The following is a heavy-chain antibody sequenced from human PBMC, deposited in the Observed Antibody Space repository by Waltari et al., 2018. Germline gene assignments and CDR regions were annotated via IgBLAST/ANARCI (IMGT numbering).Heavy chain of an antibody. CDR3: ARALCGGDCYPPLFDAFDI. J-gene: IGHJ3*02. D-gene: IGHD2-21*01. V-gene: IGHV1-69*05. CDR2: IIPIFGTA. CDR1: GGTFSSYA. Sequence: QVQLVQSGAEVKKPGSSVKVSCKASGGTFSSYAISWVRQAPGQGLEWMGGIIPIFGTANYAQKFQGRVTITTDESTSTAYMELSSLRSEDTAVYYCARALCGGDCYPPLFDAFDIWGQGTMVTVSS.